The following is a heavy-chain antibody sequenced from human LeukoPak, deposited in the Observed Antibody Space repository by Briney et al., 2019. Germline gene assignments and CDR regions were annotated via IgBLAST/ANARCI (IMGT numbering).Heavy chain of an antibody. Sequence: SETLSLTCAVYGGSFSGYYWSWLRQPPGKGLEWIGEINHSGSTNYNPSLKSRVTISVDTSKNQFSLKLSSVTAADTAVYYCARDSSPPPPYYYYYMDVWGKGTTVTVSS. J-gene: IGHJ6*03. CDR3: ARDSSPPPPYYYYYMDV. D-gene: IGHD6-13*01. V-gene: IGHV4-34*01. CDR1: GGSFSGYY. CDR2: INHSGST.